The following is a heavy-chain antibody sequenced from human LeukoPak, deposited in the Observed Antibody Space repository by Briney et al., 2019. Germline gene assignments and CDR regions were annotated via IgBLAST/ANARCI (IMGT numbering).Heavy chain of an antibody. V-gene: IGHV4-59*01. CDR1: GGSISNYY. CDR2: IYYSGST. D-gene: IGHD6-13*01. CDR3: ARGQAPSSWYVPFDY. J-gene: IGHJ4*02. Sequence: SETLSLTCTVSGGSISNYYWSWIRQTPGKGLEWIGYIYYSGSTNYNPSLKSRVTISVDTSKNQFSLKLSSVTAADTAVYYCARGQAPSSWYVPFDYWGQGTLVTVSS.